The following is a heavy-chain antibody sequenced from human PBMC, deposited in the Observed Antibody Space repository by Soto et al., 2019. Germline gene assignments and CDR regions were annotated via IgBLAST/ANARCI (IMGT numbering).Heavy chain of an antibody. V-gene: IGHV3-7*01. CDR3: ASSLL. CDR2: IKGDGSEK. CDR1: GFTFSSYW. Sequence: EVQMVESGGGLVQPGGSLRLYCAASGFTFSSYWMYWIRQAPGKGLEWVANIKGDGSEKNYVDSVKGRFTTSRDNAKNSLYLQMNSLRFEDTAVYYCASSLLRGQGTLVTVSS. J-gene: IGHJ1*01.